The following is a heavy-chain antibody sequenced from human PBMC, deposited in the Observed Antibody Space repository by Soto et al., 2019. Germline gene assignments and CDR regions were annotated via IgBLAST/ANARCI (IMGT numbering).Heavy chain of an antibody. Sequence: SETLSLTCTVSGGSISSGDYYWSWIRQPPGKGLEWIGYIYYSGSTYYNPSLKSRVTISVDTSKNQFSLKLSSVTAADTAVYYCASVTAARPWHHANYYYYCMDVWGQGTTATVSS. CDR1: GGSISSGDYY. V-gene: IGHV4-30-4*01. D-gene: IGHD6-6*01. CDR3: ASVTAARPWHHANYYYYCMDV. CDR2: IYYSGST. J-gene: IGHJ6*02.